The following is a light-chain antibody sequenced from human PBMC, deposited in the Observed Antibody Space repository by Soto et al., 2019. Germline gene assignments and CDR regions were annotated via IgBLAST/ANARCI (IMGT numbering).Light chain of an antibody. CDR3: CSYAGSYTYV. CDR2: DVS. J-gene: IGLJ1*01. CDR1: SSDVGGYNY. V-gene: IGLV2-11*01. Sequence: ALTQPRSVSGSPGQSVTISCTGTSSDVGGYNYVSWYQQHPGKAPKLMIYDVSKRPSGVPDRFSGSKSGNTASLTISGLQAEDEADYYCCSYAGSYTYVFGTGTRSPS.